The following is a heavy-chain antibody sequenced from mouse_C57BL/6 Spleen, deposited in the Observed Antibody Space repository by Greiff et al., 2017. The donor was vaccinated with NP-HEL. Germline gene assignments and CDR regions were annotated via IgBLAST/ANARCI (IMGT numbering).Heavy chain of an antibody. D-gene: IGHD1-1*01. J-gene: IGHJ3*01. V-gene: IGHV1-15*01. CDR1: GYTFTDYE. Sequence: QVQLQQSGAELVRPGASVTLSCKASGYTFTDYEMHWVKQTPVHGLEWIGAIDPETGGTAYNQKFKGKAILTADKSSSTAYMELRSLTSEDSAVYYCTRPALLPWFAYWGQGTLVTVSA. CDR2: IDPETGGT. CDR3: TRPALLPWFAY.